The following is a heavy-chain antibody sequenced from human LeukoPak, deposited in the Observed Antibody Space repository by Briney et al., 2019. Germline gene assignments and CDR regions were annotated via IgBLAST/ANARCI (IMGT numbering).Heavy chain of an antibody. J-gene: IGHJ3*02. CDR3: ARGAVAGSWSDFAAFDI. CDR1: GFTFSDYY. V-gene: IGHV3-11*01. Sequence: PGGSLRLSCAASGFTFSDYYMTWIRQAPGKGLEWVSYISSSASPIYYADSVKGRFTISRDNARNSLYLQMNTLRADDTAVYYCARGAVAGSWSDFAAFDIWGQGTVVTVSS. D-gene: IGHD6-19*01. CDR2: ISSSASPI.